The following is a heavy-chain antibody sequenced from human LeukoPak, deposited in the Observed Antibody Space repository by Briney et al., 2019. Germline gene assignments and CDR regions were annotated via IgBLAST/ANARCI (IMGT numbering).Heavy chain of an antibody. CDR3: ARGFLATY. V-gene: IGHV4-34*01. CDR1: AGSFSGYY. CDR2: INHSGST. Sequence: SETLSLTCAVYAGSFSGYYWSWIRQPPGKGLEWIGEINHSGSTNYNPSLKSRVTISVDTSKNQFSLKLSSVTAADTAVYYCARGFLATYWGQGTLVTVSS. D-gene: IGHD5-12*01. J-gene: IGHJ4*02.